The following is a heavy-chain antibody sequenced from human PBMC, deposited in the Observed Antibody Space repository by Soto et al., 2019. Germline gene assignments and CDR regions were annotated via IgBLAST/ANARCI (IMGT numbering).Heavy chain of an antibody. CDR2: ISYDGSDT. CDR1: EFTFSRHT. CDR3: ARDRLRLGELSLLGYFDY. D-gene: IGHD3-16*02. Sequence: QVHLEESGGGVVQPGRSLRLSCAASEFTFSRHTMHWVRQAPGKGLEWVGSISYDGSDTYYADSVKGRFTISRDNSKNTLSVEMDSLRAEDTAVYYCARDRLRLGELSLLGYFDYWGQGTLVTVSS. J-gene: IGHJ4*02. V-gene: IGHV3-30*04.